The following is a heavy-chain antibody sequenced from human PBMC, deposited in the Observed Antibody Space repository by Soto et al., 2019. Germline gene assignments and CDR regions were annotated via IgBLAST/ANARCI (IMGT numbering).Heavy chain of an antibody. J-gene: IGHJ4*02. CDR1: GFTVDDYA. Sequence: EVQLVESGGGLVQPGRSLRLSCVASGFTVDDYAMHWVRQAPGKGLERVSGISWNSGRIDYADSVKGRFTISRDNAKNSLSLQMNSLRAEDTALYYCASDIGGSTITTFFHYWGQGTLVTVSS. CDR3: ASDIGGSTITTFFHY. V-gene: IGHV3-9*01. D-gene: IGHD4-4*01. CDR2: ISWNSGRI.